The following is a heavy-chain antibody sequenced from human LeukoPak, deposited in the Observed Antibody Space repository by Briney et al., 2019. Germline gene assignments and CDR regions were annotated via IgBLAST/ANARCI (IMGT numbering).Heavy chain of an antibody. V-gene: IGHV4-39*01. Sequence: PSETLSLTCTVSGGSISSYYWSWIRQPPGKGLEWIGSIDNSGSTYYNPSLKSRVTISVDTSKDQFSLNLTSVTAADTAVYYCARPPGIAAAWFDPWGQGTLVTVSS. D-gene: IGHD6-13*01. CDR3: ARPPGIAAAWFDP. CDR2: IDNSGST. CDR1: GGSISSYY. J-gene: IGHJ5*02.